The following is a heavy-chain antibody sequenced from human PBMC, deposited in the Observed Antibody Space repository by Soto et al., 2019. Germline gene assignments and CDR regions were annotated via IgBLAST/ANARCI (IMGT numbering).Heavy chain of an antibody. V-gene: IGHV4-34*01. J-gene: IGHJ5*02. D-gene: IGHD3-16*01. CDR3: ARAYGGWFDP. CDR2: INHSGST. Sequence: PSETLSLNCAVYGGSFSGYYWSWIRQPPGKGLEWIGEINHSGSTNYNPSLKSRVTISVDTSKNQFSMKLSSVTAADTAVYYCARAYGGWFDPWGQEPRVSVSS. CDR1: GGSFSGYY.